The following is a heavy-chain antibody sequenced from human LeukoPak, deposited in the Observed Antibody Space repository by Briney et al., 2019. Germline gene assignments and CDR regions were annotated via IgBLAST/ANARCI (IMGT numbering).Heavy chain of an antibody. CDR2: IRSKANSYAT. CDR3: YLDSSGYYHDAFDI. CDR1: GFTFSGSA. J-gene: IGHJ3*02. D-gene: IGHD3-22*01. Sequence: GGSLRLSCAASGFTFSGSAMRWVRQASGKGLEWVGRIRSKANSYATAYAASVKGRFTISRDDSKNTAYLQMNSLKTEDTAVYYCYLDSSGYYHDAFDIWGQGTMVTVSS. V-gene: IGHV3-73*01.